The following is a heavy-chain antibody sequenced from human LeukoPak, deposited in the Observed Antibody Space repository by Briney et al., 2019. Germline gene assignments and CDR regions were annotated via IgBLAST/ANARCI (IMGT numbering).Heavy chain of an antibody. CDR2: IVVGSGNI. D-gene: IGHD2-21*02. Sequence: SVTVSCKASGFTFTSSAMQWVRQARGQRLEWIGWIVVGSGNINYAQKFQERVTITRDMSTSTAYMELSSLRSEDAAVYYCAATADGAATEYHGMDVWGQGTTVTVSS. J-gene: IGHJ6*02. CDR1: GFTFTSSA. CDR3: AATADGAATEYHGMDV. V-gene: IGHV1-58*02.